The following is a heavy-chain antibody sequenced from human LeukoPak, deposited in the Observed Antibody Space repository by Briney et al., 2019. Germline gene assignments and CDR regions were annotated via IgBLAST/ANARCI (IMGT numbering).Heavy chain of an antibody. J-gene: IGHJ4*02. Sequence: PGGSLRLSCEASGFIFSNHAMSWVRQAPGKGLKWVSAISARDGRTYYADSVKGRFTISRDNSKNTLCLQMNSLRAEDTAVYYCAKDQDNWNDGFDYWGQGTLVTVSS. V-gene: IGHV3-23*01. D-gene: IGHD1-1*01. CDR2: ISARDGRT. CDR3: AKDQDNWNDGFDY. CDR1: GFIFSNHA.